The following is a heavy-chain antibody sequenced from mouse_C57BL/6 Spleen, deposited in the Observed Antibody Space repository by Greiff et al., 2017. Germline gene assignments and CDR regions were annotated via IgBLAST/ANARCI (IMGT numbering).Heavy chain of an antibody. D-gene: IGHD1-1*01. CDR2: INPNNGGT. V-gene: IGHV1-18*01. J-gene: IGHJ1*03. CDR3: AREYGSSYRYFDV. Sequence: VQLQQSGPELVKPGASVKIPCKASGYTFTDYNMDWVKQSHGKSLEWIGDINPNNGGTIYNQKFKGKATLTVDKSSSTAYMELRSLTSEDTAVYYCAREYGSSYRYFDVWGTGTTVTVSS. CDR1: GYTFTDYN.